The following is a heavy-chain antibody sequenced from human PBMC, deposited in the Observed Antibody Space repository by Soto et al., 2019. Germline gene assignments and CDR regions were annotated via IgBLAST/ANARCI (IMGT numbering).Heavy chain of an antibody. CDR3: TGITSFRGMDV. V-gene: IGHV6-1*01. CDR2: TYYSSKWNN. J-gene: IGHJ6*02. Sequence: RSPSVSLPCAISGYRVSSNSAAWDWSRQSPSRGLEWLGRTYYSSKWNNDYALSVKRRITINPDTPKNQVSLHLYSVTLEDTAAYYCTGITSFRGMDVWRQGTPVIVSS. D-gene: IGHD3-10*01. CDR1: GYRVSSNSAA.